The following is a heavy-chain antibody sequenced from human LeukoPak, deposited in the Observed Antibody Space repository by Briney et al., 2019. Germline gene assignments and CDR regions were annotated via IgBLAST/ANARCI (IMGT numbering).Heavy chain of an antibody. D-gene: IGHD2/OR15-2a*01. CDR2: INDSGGST. Sequence: GGSLRLSCVASGFTFSNYAMSWARQAPGKGLEWVSVINDSGGSTYYADSVKGRFTISRDNSKSTLFLQMDSLRAEDTAVYFCAKQYMNSVSSTFDYWGLGTLVTVSS. J-gene: IGHJ4*02. CDR1: GFTFSNYA. CDR3: AKQYMNSVSSTFDY. V-gene: IGHV3-23*01.